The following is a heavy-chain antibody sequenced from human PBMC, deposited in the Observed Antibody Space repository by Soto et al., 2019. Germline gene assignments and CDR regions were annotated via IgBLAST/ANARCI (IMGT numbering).Heavy chain of an antibody. V-gene: IGHV3-33*01. CDR3: ARALRVAAAGITVLDY. CDR2: IWYDGSNK. J-gene: IGHJ4*02. CDR1: GFTFSSYG. Sequence: TGGSLRLSCASSGFTFSSYGMHLVRLAPGKGLDWVAVIWYDGSNKYHADSVKGRFTISRDNSRDTLYLQMNSLRAEDTAVYYCARALRVAAAGITVLDYWGQGTLVTVSS. D-gene: IGHD6-13*01.